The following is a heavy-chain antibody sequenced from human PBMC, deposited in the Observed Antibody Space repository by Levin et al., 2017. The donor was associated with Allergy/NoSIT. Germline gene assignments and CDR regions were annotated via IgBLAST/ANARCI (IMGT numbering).Heavy chain of an antibody. D-gene: IGHD6-13*01. CDR2: IKSKTDGGTT. Sequence: PGGSLRLSCAASGFTFSNAWMSWVRQAPGKGLEWVGRIKSKTDGGTTDYAAPVKGRFTISRDDSKNTLYLQMNSLKTEDTAVYYCTTDPSIAARTYYYYYMDVWGKGTTVTVSS. CDR1: GFTFSNAW. CDR3: TTDPSIAARTYYYYYMDV. V-gene: IGHV3-15*01. J-gene: IGHJ6*03.